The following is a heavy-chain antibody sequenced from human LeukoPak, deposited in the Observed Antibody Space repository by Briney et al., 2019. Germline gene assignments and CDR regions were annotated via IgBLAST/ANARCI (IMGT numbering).Heavy chain of an antibody. J-gene: IGHJ3*01. CDR2: INSDGSEG. V-gene: IGHV3-7*03. CDR1: GFTFSSYA. Sequence: GGSLRLSCAASGFTFSSYAMSWVRQAPGKGLEWVASINSDGSEGYYADVVKGRFTISRDNAKNSLHLQINSLRAEDTAVYYCARSSYSSSSSVWGQGTMVTVSS. CDR3: ARSSYSSSSSV. D-gene: IGHD6-6*01.